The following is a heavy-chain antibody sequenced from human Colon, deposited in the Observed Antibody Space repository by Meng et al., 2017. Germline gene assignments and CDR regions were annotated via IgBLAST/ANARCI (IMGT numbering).Heavy chain of an antibody. D-gene: IGHD6-13*01. CDR3: ARSLSSFSWYYFDY. CDR2: IYTGGNT. CDR1: GFTVSSNY. V-gene: IGHV3-66*02. Sequence: GESLKISCAASGFTVSSNYMSWVRQAPGKGLDWVSVIYTGGNTYYADSVKGRFTISRDNSKNTPYLQMNSLRAEDTAVYYCARSLSSFSWYYFDYWGQGTLVTVSS. J-gene: IGHJ4*01.